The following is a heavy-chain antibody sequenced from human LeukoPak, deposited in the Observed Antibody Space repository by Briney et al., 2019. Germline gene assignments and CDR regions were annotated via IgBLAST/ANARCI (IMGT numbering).Heavy chain of an antibody. V-gene: IGHV3-15*01. Sequence: GGSLRLSCAASGFTFSNAWMSWVRQAPGKGLEWVGRIKSKTDGGTTDYAAPVKGRFTISRDDSKNTLYLQMNSLRAEDTAVYYCAREARDHLAVADRTLDYWGQGTLVTVSS. CDR2: IKSKTDGGTT. D-gene: IGHD6-19*01. CDR3: AREARDHLAVADRTLDY. CDR1: GFTFSNAW. J-gene: IGHJ4*02.